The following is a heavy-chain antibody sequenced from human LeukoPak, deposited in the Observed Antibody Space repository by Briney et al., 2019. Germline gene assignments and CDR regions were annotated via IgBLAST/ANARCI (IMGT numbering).Heavy chain of an antibody. J-gene: IGHJ6*02. Sequence: GGSLRLSCAASGFTFSIHGMNGVRPTPPKGLEWVSYIINSGGTIYFADSVQGRFTISRDNAKNSLYLQMNSLRDDDTAVYYCARVGRGLYSMDVWGQGTTVTVSS. CDR2: IINSGGTI. D-gene: IGHD3-10*01. V-gene: IGHV3-48*02. CDR1: GFTFSIHG. CDR3: ARVGRGLYSMDV.